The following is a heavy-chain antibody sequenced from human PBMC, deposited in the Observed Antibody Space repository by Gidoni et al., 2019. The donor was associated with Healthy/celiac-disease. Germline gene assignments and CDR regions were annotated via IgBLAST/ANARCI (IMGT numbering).Heavy chain of an antibody. CDR3: ARDPYSSGWEREGY. CDR2: ISSSSSYI. J-gene: IGHJ4*02. CDR1: GFPFGSYS. V-gene: IGHV3-21*01. D-gene: IGHD6-19*01. Sequence: EVQLVESGGGLVKPGGSVRLSCAASGFPFGSYSMNWVRQAPGKGLEWVSSISSSSSYIYYAASVKGRFTISRDNAKNSLYLQMNSLRAEDTAVYYCARDPYSSGWEREGYWGQGTLVTVSS.